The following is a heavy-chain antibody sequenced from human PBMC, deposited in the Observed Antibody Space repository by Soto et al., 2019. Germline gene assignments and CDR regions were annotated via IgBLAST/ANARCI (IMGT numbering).Heavy chain of an antibody. V-gene: IGHV1-18*01. CDR1: GYTFNFYG. D-gene: IGHD3-16*01. CDR2: ISGFNGNT. J-gene: IGHJ4*02. CDR3: ARIGVSSGHESPDFDS. Sequence: VASVEVSCKXSGYTFNFYGITWVQQAPGQGLEWMGWISGFNGNTNYAADLQGRVTMTTDTSTSTAYMELRGLRSDDTAVYYCARIGVSSGHESPDFDSWGQGTLVTVSS.